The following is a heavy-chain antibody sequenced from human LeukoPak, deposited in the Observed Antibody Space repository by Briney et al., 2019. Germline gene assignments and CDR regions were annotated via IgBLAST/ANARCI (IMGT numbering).Heavy chain of an antibody. Sequence: SETLSLTCTVSGGSISSSSYYWGWIRQPPGKGLEWIGSIYYSGSTYYNPSLKSRVTISVDTSKNQFSLKLNSVTAADTAVYYCVRAETEIDYWGQGTLVTVSS. CDR1: GGSISSSSYY. D-gene: IGHD1-14*01. CDR3: VRAETEIDY. J-gene: IGHJ4*02. CDR2: IYYSGST. V-gene: IGHV4-39*01.